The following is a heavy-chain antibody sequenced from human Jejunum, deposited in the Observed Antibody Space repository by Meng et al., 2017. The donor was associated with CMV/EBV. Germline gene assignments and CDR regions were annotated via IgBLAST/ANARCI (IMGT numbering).Heavy chain of an antibody. J-gene: IGHJ5*02. CDR3: ARGSCSGDRCPLDT. D-gene: IGHD2-15*01. Sequence: ASGYPLTTYYMHWVRQAPGQGLEWMGTINPSAGGTSHAQKFQGRITMARDTSTSTVYMELSSLRSEDTAMYYCARGSCSGDRCPLDTWGQGTLVTVSS. V-gene: IGHV1-46*01. CDR1: GYPLTTYY. CDR2: INPSAGGT.